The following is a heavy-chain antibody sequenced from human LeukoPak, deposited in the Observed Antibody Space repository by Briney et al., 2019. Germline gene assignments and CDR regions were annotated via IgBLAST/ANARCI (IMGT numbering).Heavy chain of an antibody. CDR1: GGSISRYY. Sequence: PSETLSLTCTVSGGSISRYYWSWIRQPPGKGLEWVGCIYYIGSTNYNPPLKSRVTISLNTSKNQFSLNLSAVSAADTAVYYWARCNYDSSGYYYYYYYMDVWGKGTTVTVSS. CDR3: ARCNYDSSGYYYYYYYMDV. J-gene: IGHJ6*03. CDR2: IYYIGST. D-gene: IGHD3-22*01. V-gene: IGHV4-59*01.